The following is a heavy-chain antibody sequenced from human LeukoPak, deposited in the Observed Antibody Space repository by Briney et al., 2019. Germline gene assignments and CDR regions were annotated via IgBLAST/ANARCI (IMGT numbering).Heavy chain of an antibody. Sequence: GESLKISCKGSGYSFTSYWIGWVRQMPGKGLEWMGIIYPGDSDTRYSPSFQGQVTISADKSISTAYLQWSSLKASDTAMYYCARGVRGYYDSSGYPRDFDYWGQGTLVTVSX. D-gene: IGHD3-22*01. CDR1: GYSFTSYW. V-gene: IGHV5-51*01. CDR2: IYPGDSDT. CDR3: ARGVRGYYDSSGYPRDFDY. J-gene: IGHJ4*02.